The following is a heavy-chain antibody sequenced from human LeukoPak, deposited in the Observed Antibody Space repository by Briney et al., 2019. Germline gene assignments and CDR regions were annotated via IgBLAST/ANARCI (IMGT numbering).Heavy chain of an antibody. J-gene: IGHJ5*02. CDR1: GFTFSSYA. CDR3: AKDVRNYYDSSGS. CDR2: ISGSGGST. V-gene: IGHV3-23*01. Sequence: GGSLRLSCAASGFTFSSYAMSWVRQAPGKGLEWVSAISGSGGSTYYADSVKGRFTISRDNFKNTLYLQMNSLRTEDTAVYYCAKDVRNYYDSSGSWGQGTLVTVSS. D-gene: IGHD3-22*01.